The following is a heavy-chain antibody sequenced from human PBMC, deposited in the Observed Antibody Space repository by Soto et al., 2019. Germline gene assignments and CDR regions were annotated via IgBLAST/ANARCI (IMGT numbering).Heavy chain of an antibody. Sequence: LRLSCAASGFTFSNYCMHWVRQAPGKGLVWVSRINSDGSSTSYADSVKGRFTISRDNAKNTLYLQMNSLRAEDTAVYYGALLLSLPAYWGQGTLVTVSS. D-gene: IGHD3-16*01. CDR3: ALLLSLPAY. CDR2: INSDGSST. V-gene: IGHV3-74*01. CDR1: GFTFSNYC. J-gene: IGHJ4*02.